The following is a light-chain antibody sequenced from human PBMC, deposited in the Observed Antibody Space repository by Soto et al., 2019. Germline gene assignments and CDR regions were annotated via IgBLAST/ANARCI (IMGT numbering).Light chain of an antibody. J-gene: IGKJ1*01. CDR1: QSFSSSY. CDR2: EPS. Sequence: IVLTHSPGALSLSPGERATLSCRASQSFSSSYLAWYQQKPGQAPRLLIYEPSSRATGIPDRFSGSGSQTDFTLTISRLEPEDFAVYYCQQSGTSLRTFCQGTKVDIK. V-gene: IGKV3-20*01. CDR3: QQSGTSLRT.